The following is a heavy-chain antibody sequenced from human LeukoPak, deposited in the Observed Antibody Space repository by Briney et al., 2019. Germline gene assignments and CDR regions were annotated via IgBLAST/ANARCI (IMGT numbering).Heavy chain of an antibody. CDR1: GLSISSYY. V-gene: IGHV4-59*01. J-gene: IGHJ2*01. CDR3: ARDKGPYWYFDL. CDR2: IFNGGST. Sequence: SETLSLTCTASGLSISSYYWHWIRQPPGKGLEWIWNIFNGGSTDYNPSLKSRVTISINASKNQISLKLSSVTAADTAVYYCARDKGPYWYFDLWGRGTLVTVSS.